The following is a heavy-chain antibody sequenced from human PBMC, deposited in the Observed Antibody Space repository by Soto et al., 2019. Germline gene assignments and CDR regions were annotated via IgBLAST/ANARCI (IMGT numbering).Heavy chain of an antibody. CDR3: ARGIYDSSGYREGPALRYYYGMDV. D-gene: IGHD3-22*01. Sequence: SETLSLTCAVYGGSFSGYYWSWIRQPPGKGLEWIGEINHSGSTNYNPSLKSRVTISVDTSKNQFSLKLSSVTAADTAVYYCARGIYDSSGYREGPALRYYYGMDVWGQGTTVT. V-gene: IGHV4-34*01. CDR2: INHSGST. CDR1: GGSFSGYY. J-gene: IGHJ6*02.